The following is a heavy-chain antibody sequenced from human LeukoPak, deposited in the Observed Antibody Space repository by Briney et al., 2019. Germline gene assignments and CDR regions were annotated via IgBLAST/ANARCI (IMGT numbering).Heavy chain of an antibody. V-gene: IGHV3-66*01. J-gene: IGHJ6*03. Sequence: GGSLRLSCAASGFTVSSNYMSWVRQAPGKGLEWVSVIYRGGYTYYADCVQGGFTISSDKSKNTLYLQMNSLSAEDTAVYYCARVGKGGAGSPVTPFYYYYYYMDVWGKGTTVTVSS. CDR3: ARVGKGGAGSPVTPFYYYYYYMDV. D-gene: IGHD4-11*01. CDR1: GFTVSSNY. CDR2: IYRGGYT.